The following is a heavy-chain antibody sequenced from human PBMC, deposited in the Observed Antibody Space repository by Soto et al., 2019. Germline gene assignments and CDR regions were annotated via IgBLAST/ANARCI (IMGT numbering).Heavy chain of an antibody. CDR3: AAGVWSDYYGSGSYFGGMDV. CDR2: IVVGSGNT. CDR1: RLTFTSSA. J-gene: IGHJ6*02. V-gene: IGHV1-58*01. D-gene: IGHD3-10*01. Sequence: VDCQASRLTFTSSAVQWVRKARGQGSEWIGWIVVGSGNTKEAQKFQERVAITREKSTSTAYMELSSLRSEDTAVYYCAAGVWSDYYGSGSYFGGMDVWGQGTTVTVSS.